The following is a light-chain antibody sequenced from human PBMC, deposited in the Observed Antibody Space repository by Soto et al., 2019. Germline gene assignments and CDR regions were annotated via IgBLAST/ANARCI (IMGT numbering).Light chain of an antibody. CDR2: DVS. CDR3: SSYAGAHIV. CDR1: SSDVGGYNY. J-gene: IGLJ1*01. V-gene: IGLV2-8*01. Sequence: QSALTQPPSASGSPGQSVAISCTGTSSDVGGYNYVSWYHQYPGKAPKLMIYDVSKRPSGVPDRFSGSKSGNTASLTVSGLQAEDEAEYYCSSYAGAHIVFGPGTKLTVL.